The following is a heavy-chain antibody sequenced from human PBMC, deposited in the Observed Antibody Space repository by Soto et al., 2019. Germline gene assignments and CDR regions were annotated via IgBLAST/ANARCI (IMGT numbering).Heavy chain of an antibody. CDR2: IYYRGST. Sequence: KQSQTLSLTCTVSGGSLNSYYWSWIRQPPGKGLEWIGFIYYRGSTNHNPSLKSRVTISIDTSKNQFSLRLTSVTAADAAVYYCASYCSSPSCVDVWGKGTTVTVSS. V-gene: IGHV4-59*01. D-gene: IGHD2-2*01. J-gene: IGHJ6*04. CDR1: GGSLNSYY. CDR3: ASYCSSPSCVDV.